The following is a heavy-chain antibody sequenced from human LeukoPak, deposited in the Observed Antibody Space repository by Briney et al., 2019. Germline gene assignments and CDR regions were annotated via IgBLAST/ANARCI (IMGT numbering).Heavy chain of an antibody. D-gene: IGHD4-17*01. V-gene: IGHV4-34*01. J-gene: IGHJ4*02. CDR1: GGSFSGYY. CDR2: INHSGST. Sequence: SETLSLTCAVYGGSFSGYYRSWIRQPPGKGLEWIGEINHSGSTNYNPSLKSRVTLSVDTSKNQFSLKLSSVTAADTAVYYCARSSRSTVTTPGYWGEGTLVTVSS. CDR3: ARSSRSTVTTPGY.